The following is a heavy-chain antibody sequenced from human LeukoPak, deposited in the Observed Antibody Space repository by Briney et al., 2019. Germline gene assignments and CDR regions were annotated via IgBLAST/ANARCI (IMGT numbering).Heavy chain of an antibody. J-gene: IGHJ4*02. Sequence: PGRSLRLSCAASGFTFSSYGMHWVRQAPGKGLGWVAVISYDGGTKYYADSVKGRFTISRDNSKNTLYLQMNSLRGEDTAVYYCAKRSGDSSGWYALGYWGQGTLVTVSS. D-gene: IGHD6-19*01. CDR3: AKRSGDSSGWYALGY. CDR1: GFTFSSYG. CDR2: ISYDGGTK. V-gene: IGHV3-30*18.